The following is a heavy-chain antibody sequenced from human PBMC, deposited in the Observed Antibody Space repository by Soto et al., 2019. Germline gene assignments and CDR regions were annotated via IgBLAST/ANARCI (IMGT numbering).Heavy chain of an antibody. CDR2: ISYDGSNK. CDR3: ARAGYCSGGSCYDYFDY. CDR1: GFTFSSYA. V-gene: IGHV3-30-3*01. Sequence: GGSLRLSCAASGFTFSSYAMHWVRQAPGKGLEWVAVISYDGSNKYYADSVKGRFTISRDNSKNTLYLQMNSLRAEDTAVYYCARAGYCSGGSCYDYFDYWGQGTLVTVSS. J-gene: IGHJ4*02. D-gene: IGHD2-15*01.